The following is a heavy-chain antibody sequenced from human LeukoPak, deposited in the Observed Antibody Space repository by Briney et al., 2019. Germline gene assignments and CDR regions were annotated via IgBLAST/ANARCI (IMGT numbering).Heavy chain of an antibody. CDR1: GFTFSSYW. CDR2: IKQDGSEK. CDR3: VRVLAATPAFDY. D-gene: IGHD2-15*01. V-gene: IGHV3-7*04. Sequence: PGGSLRLSCAASGFTFSSYWMSWVRQAPGKGLEWVANIKQDGSEKYYVDSVKGRFTISRDNAKSSLFLQMNSLRAEDTAVYYCVRVLAATPAFDYWGRGTLVTVSS. J-gene: IGHJ4*02.